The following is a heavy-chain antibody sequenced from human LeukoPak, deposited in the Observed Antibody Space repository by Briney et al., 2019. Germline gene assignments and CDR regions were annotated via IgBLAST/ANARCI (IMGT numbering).Heavy chain of an antibody. CDR1: GGSISSGGYS. Sequence: SQTLSLTCAVSGGSISSGGYSWSWIRQPPGKGLEWIGYIYHSGSTYYNPSLKSRVTISVDRSKNQFSLKLSSVTAADTAVYYCARDIVVVVAATLMYNWFDPLGQGTLVTVSS. V-gene: IGHV4-30-2*01. CDR3: ARDIVVVVAATLMYNWFDP. D-gene: IGHD2-15*01. J-gene: IGHJ5*02. CDR2: IYHSGST.